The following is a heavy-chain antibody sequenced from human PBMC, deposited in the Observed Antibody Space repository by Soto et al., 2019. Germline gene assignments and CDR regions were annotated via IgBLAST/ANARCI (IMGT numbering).Heavy chain of an antibody. CDR3: ARDQSEYYYGSGSYFAPDAFDI. Sequence: ASVKVSCKASGYTFTSYGISWVRQAPGQGLEWMGWISAYNGNTNYAQKLQGRVTMTTDTSTSTAYMELRSLRSDDTAVYYCARDQSEYYYGSGSYFAPDAFDIWGQGTVVTVSS. D-gene: IGHD3-10*01. V-gene: IGHV1-18*01. CDR1: GYTFTSYG. J-gene: IGHJ3*02. CDR2: ISAYNGNT.